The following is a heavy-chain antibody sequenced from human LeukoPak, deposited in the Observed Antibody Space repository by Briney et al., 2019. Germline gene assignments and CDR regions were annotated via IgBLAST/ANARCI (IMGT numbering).Heavy chain of an antibody. Sequence: GGSLRLSCAASGFTFSDYYMSWIRQAPGKGLEWVSYISSSGSTIYYADSVKGRFTISRDNTKNSLYLQMNSLRAEDTAVYYCARDVAAAGYYYYYYMDVWGKGTTVTVSS. CDR1: GFTFSDYY. J-gene: IGHJ6*03. CDR3: ARDVAAAGYYYYYYMDV. CDR2: ISSSGSTI. D-gene: IGHD6-13*01. V-gene: IGHV3-11*01.